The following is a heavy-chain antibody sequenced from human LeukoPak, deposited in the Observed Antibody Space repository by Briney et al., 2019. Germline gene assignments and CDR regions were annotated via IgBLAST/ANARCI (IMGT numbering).Heavy chain of an antibody. CDR1: GFTFSSYS. V-gene: IGHV3-48*02. CDR3: ARDGGYSGYDFAY. Sequence: GGSLRLSCAASGFTFSSYSMNWVRQAPGKGLEWVSFISISSSPIYYADSVKGRFTIARDNAKNSLYLQMNSLRDEDTAVYYCARDGGYSGYDFAYWGQGTLVTVSS. CDR2: ISISSSPI. D-gene: IGHD5-12*01. J-gene: IGHJ4*02.